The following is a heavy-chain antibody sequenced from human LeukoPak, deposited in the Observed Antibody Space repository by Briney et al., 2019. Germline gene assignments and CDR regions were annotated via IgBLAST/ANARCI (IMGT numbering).Heavy chain of an antibody. V-gene: IGHV3-11*04. CDR3: ARAYSSSWYAPFDY. CDR1: GFTFSDYY. Sequence: GGSLRLSCAASGFTFSDYYMSWIRQAPGKGLEWVSYISSSGSTIYYADSVKGRFTISRDNAKNSLYLQMNSLRAEDTAVYYCARAYSSSWYAPFDYWGQGTLVTVSS. J-gene: IGHJ4*02. D-gene: IGHD6-13*01. CDR2: ISSSGSTI.